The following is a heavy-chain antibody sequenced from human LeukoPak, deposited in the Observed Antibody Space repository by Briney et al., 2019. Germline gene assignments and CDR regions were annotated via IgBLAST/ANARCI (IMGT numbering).Heavy chain of an antibody. CDR2: INWSGGST. CDR3: ARSLLWFGELSGEVDY. V-gene: IGHV3-20*04. Sequence: GGSLRLSCAASGFTFDDYGMSWVRQAPGKGLEWVSGINWSGGSTGYADSVKGRFTISRDNAKNSLYLQMNSLRAEDTALYYCARSLLWFGELSGEVDYWGQGTLVTVSS. J-gene: IGHJ4*02. D-gene: IGHD3-10*01. CDR1: GFTFDDYG.